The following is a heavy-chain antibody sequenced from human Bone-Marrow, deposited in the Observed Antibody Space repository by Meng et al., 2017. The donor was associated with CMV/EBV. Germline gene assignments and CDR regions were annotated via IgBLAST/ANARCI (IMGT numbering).Heavy chain of an antibody. Sequence: SETLSLTCAVYGGSFSGYYWSWIRQPPGKGLEWIGEINHSGSTNYKPSLKSRVTISVDTSKNQFSLKLSSVTAADTAVYYCARTTVTTNPYYYYYYGMDVWGQGTTVTVSS. J-gene: IGHJ6*02. CDR2: INHSGST. D-gene: IGHD4-11*01. CDR3: ARTTVTTNPYYYYYYGMDV. V-gene: IGHV4-34*01. CDR1: GGSFSGYY.